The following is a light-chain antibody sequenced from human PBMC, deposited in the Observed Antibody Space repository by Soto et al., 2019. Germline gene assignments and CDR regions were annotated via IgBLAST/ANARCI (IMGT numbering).Light chain of an antibody. CDR1: QNIANY. Sequence: DIQMTQSPSSLSASVGDRVTITCRASQNIANYLNWYQQKPGKAPNLLIYAASSLQSGVPSRFSGSGSGTDFTRTISSLQPEDFATYYCQHSYTTPITVGQGPRLEIK. V-gene: IGKV1-39*01. CDR2: AAS. CDR3: QHSYTTPIT. J-gene: IGKJ5*01.